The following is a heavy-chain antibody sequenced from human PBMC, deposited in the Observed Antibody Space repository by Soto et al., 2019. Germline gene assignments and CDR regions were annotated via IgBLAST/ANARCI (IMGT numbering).Heavy chain of an antibody. J-gene: IGHJ6*02. D-gene: IGHD2-2*03. CDR3: ARALFPDVDIYAMDV. V-gene: IGHV3-33*01. CDR2: IWSDGSEK. CDR1: GFTFSDRA. Sequence: PXVSLRLSCAASGFTFSDRAMHWVRQAPGKGREWLAIIWSDGSEKFYAGSVKGRFTISRDNSKNTVYLQMNTLSAEDTAMYYCARALFPDVDIYAMDVWGQGTAVTVSS.